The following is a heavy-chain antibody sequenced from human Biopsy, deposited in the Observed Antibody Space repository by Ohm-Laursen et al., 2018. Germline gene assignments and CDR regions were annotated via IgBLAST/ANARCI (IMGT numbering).Heavy chain of an antibody. J-gene: IGHJ3*02. V-gene: IGHV3-30*18. CDR1: GFGFYA. D-gene: IGHD6-19*01. Sequence: SLRLSCSASGFGFYAMHWVPQPPGKGLEWLAVTSFDGSNKFYAESVRGRFTISRDRSRDTLYLQMNRLTNEDTALYYCAKDGGQWLGGAFDIWGHGTMVSVAS. CDR3: AKDGGQWLGGAFDI. CDR2: TSFDGSNK.